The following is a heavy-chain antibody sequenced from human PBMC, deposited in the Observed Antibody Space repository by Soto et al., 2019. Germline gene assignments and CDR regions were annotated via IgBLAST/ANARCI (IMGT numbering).Heavy chain of an antibody. CDR1: GYTFTSYD. CDR3: ARGPELRGWRAYYYGMDV. Sequence: QVQLVQSGAEVKKPGASVKVSCKASGYTFTSYDINWVRQATGQGLEWMGWMNPNSGNTGYAQKFQGRVTMTRNTSISTAYMELSSLRSEDTAVYYCARGPELRGWRAYYYGMDVWGQGTTVTVSS. J-gene: IGHJ6*02. D-gene: IGHD2-15*01. V-gene: IGHV1-8*01. CDR2: MNPNSGNT.